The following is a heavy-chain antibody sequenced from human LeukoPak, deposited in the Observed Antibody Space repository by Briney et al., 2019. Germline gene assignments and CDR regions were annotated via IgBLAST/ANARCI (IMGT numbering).Heavy chain of an antibody. CDR3: ARDEIRSGAFDI. CDR2: ISGSGGTI. J-gene: IGHJ3*02. CDR1: GFTVSSNY. V-gene: IGHV3-11*04. D-gene: IGHD3-10*01. Sequence: PGGSLRLSCAASGFTVSSNYMSWVRQAPGKGLEWVSYISGSGGTIYYGDSVKGRFTISRDNAKNSMYLQMNSLRAEDTAVYYCARDEIRSGAFDIWGQGTMVTVSS.